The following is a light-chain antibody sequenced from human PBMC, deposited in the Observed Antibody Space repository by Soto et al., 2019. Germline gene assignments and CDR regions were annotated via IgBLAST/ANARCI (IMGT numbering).Light chain of an antibody. CDR2: EVS. V-gene: IGLV2-14*01. Sequence: QSVLTQPASVSGSPGQSITISCTGTSSDVGGYNYVSWYQQHPGKAPKLMIYEVSHRPSGVSNRFSGSKSGNTASLTISGLQAEDEADYYCSSYSGSTTHYVFGTGTKLTVL. CDR1: SSDVGGYNY. CDR3: SSYSGSTTHYV. J-gene: IGLJ1*01.